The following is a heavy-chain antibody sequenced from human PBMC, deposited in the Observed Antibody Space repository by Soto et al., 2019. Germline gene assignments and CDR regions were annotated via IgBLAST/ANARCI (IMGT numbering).Heavy chain of an antibody. CDR1: GGSISSGGYY. J-gene: IGHJ6*02. CDR3: AGAIGSGNYYGSGSYHQYYYYYYGMDV. CDR2: IYYSGST. V-gene: IGHV4-31*03. D-gene: IGHD3-10*01. Sequence: SSETLSLTCTVSGGSISSGGYYWSWIRQHPGKGLEWIGYIYYSGSTYYNPSLKSRVTISVDTSKNQFSLKLSSVTAADTAVYYCAGAIGSGNYYGSGSYHQYYYYYYGMDVWGQGTTVTVSS.